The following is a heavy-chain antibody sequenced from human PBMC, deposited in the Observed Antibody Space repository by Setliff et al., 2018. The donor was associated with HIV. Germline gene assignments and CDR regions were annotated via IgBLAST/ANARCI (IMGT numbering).Heavy chain of an antibody. Sequence: SETLSLTCAIYGGSFSGYYWSWIRQPPGKGLEWIGEINHSGSTNYDPYLKSRVTISVDTSKNQFSLKLSSVTAADTAVYYCARGHEYYYGSGSLSNWFDPWGQGTLVTVSS. CDR2: INHSGST. J-gene: IGHJ5*02. D-gene: IGHD3-10*01. CDR3: ARGHEYYYGSGSLSNWFDP. V-gene: IGHV4-34*01. CDR1: GGSFSGYY.